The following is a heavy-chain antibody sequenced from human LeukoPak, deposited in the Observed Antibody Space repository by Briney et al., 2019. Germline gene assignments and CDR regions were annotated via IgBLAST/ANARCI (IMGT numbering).Heavy chain of an antibody. J-gene: IGHJ4*02. CDR1: AVSISTSTYY. D-gene: IGHD6-13*01. Sequence: PSETLSLTCSVSAVSISTSTYYWGWIREPPGKGLEWIGNTFYTGSTYYNPSLKTRVTISIDTSKNQFSLILTSVTAADTAVYYCASLPADGTSFDYWGQGTLVTVSS. V-gene: IGHV4-39*07. CDR3: ASLPADGTSFDY. CDR2: TFYTGST.